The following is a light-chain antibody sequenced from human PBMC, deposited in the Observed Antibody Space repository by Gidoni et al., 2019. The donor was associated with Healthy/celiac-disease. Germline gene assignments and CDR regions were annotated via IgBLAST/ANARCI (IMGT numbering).Light chain of an antibody. V-gene: IGLV2-14*04. CDR1: SSDVGGYNY. Sequence: TGTSSDVGGYNYVSWYQQHPGKAPKLMIYDVSNRPSGVSNRSSGSKSGNTASLTISGLQAEDEADYYCSSYTSSSTLVFGGGTKLTVL. J-gene: IGLJ3*02. CDR2: DVS. CDR3: SSYTSSSTLV.